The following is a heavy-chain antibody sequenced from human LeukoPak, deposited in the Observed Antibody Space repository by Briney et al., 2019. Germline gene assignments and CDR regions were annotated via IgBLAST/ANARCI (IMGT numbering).Heavy chain of an antibody. D-gene: IGHD2-15*01. Sequence: SGGSLRLSCAASGFTFSSYEMNWVRQAPGKGLEWVSYISSSGSTIYYADSVKGRFTISRDNAKNSLYLQMNSLRAEDTAVYYCAKDLIVVVVAATTHFDYWGQGTLVTVSS. J-gene: IGHJ4*02. CDR3: AKDLIVVVVAATTHFDY. CDR2: ISSSGSTI. V-gene: IGHV3-48*03. CDR1: GFTFSSYE.